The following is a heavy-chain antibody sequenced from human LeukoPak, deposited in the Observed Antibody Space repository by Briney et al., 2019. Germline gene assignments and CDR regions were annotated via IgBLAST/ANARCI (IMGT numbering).Heavy chain of an antibody. V-gene: IGHV4-39*07. CDR3: ARSRGYYGSGSHPYYYYYMDV. D-gene: IGHD3-10*01. CDR2: IYYSGST. Sequence: SETLSLTCTVSGGSISSSSYYWGWIRQPPGKGLEWIGSIYYSGSTYYNPSLKSRVTISVDTSKNQFSLKLSSVTAAGTAVYYCARSRGYYGSGSHPYYYYYMDVWGKGTTVTVSS. CDR1: GGSISSSSYY. J-gene: IGHJ6*03.